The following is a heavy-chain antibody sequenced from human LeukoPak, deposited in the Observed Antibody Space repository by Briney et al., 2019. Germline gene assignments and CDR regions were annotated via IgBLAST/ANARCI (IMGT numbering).Heavy chain of an antibody. CDR2: IHYSGST. V-gene: IGHV4-59*12. CDR3: AKNGQTGFSFDP. Sequence: SETLSLTCTVSGGSISSYYWSWIRQPPGKGLEWIGYIHYSGSTNYNPSLKSRVTMSVDTSKNQFSLKLTSVTAADTAVYYCAKNGQTGFSFDPWGQGTPVTVSS. D-gene: IGHD3-9*01. CDR1: GGSISSYY. J-gene: IGHJ5*02.